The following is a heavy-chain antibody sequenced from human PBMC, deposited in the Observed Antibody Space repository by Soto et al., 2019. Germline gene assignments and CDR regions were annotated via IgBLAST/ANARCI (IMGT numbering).Heavy chain of an antibody. V-gene: IGHV4-30-4*01. CDR2: IYYSGST. J-gene: IGHJ6*02. Sequence: SETLSLTCTVSGGSISSGDYYWSWIRQPPGKGLEWIGYIYYSGSTYYNPSLKSRVTISVDTSKNQFSLKLSSVTAADTAVYYCARGYGSGWYENDYYSMDVWGQGTTVTVSS. D-gene: IGHD6-19*01. CDR3: ARGYGSGWYENDYYSMDV. CDR1: GGSISSGDYY.